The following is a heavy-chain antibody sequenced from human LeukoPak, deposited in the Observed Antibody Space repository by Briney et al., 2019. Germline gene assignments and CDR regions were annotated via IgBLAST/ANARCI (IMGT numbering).Heavy chain of an antibody. D-gene: IGHD6-19*01. V-gene: IGHV4-59*01. CDR1: GGSISSYY. CDR3: ARVSEEQWLGHNWFDP. CDR2: IYYSGST. J-gene: IGHJ5*02. Sequence: PSETLSLTCTVSGGSISSYYWSWIRQPPGKGLEWIGYIYYSGSTNYNPSLKSRVTISVDTSKNQFSLKLSSVTAADTAVYYCARVSEEQWLGHNWFDPWGQGTLVTVSS.